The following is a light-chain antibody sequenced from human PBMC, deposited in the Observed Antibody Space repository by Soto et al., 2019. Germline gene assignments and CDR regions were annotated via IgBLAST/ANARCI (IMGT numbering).Light chain of an antibody. Sequence: DIQMTQSPSSLSASAGDRVTITCRASQSISSYLNWYQQKPGKVPKLLIYAASSLQSGVPSRFSGSGSGTEFTLTISSLQPDDFGTYYCQEYNNNWTFGQGTK. CDR3: QEYNNNWT. CDR2: AAS. CDR1: QSISSY. J-gene: IGKJ1*01. V-gene: IGKV1-39*01.